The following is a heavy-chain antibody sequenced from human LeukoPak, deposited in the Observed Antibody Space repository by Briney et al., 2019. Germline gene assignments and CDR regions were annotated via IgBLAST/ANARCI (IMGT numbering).Heavy chain of an antibody. J-gene: IGHJ4*02. Sequence: GGSLRLSCAASGFTFSSYSMNWVRQAPGKGLEWVSSISSSSSYIYYADSLKGRFTISRDNAKNSLYLQMNSLRAEDTAVYYCASRAYSGSYLRRGLDYWGQGTLVTVSS. CDR1: GFTFSSYS. CDR3: ASRAYSGSYLRRGLDY. CDR2: ISSSSSYI. D-gene: IGHD1-26*01. V-gene: IGHV3-21*01.